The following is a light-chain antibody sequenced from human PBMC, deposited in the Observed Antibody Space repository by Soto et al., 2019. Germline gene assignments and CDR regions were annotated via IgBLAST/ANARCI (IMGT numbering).Light chain of an antibody. CDR2: AAS. V-gene: IGKV3D-15*01. Sequence: EIVMPQCPATLSVSPGERATLSCRASQSVSSNLAWYQQKHGQAPRLLIYAASNRATGIPDRFSGSVSGTEVTITIRSLQSEDCAVYYGQQYIRWPLTFGGGTKVDIK. CDR1: QSVSSN. CDR3: QQYIRWPLT. J-gene: IGKJ4*01.